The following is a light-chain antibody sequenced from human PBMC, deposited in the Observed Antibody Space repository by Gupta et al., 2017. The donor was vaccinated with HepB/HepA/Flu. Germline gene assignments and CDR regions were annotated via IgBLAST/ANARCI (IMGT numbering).Light chain of an antibody. Sequence: EIVLTQSPGTLSLSPGERATLSCRASQSVSNNYLAWYQQKPGQAPRLLLYGASNRDTGIPDRFCGSGSGTDFTLTVSRLEPEDFAVYYCQQHGSSPPWTFGQGTKVEIK. V-gene: IGKV3-20*01. CDR1: QSVSNNY. CDR3: QQHGSSPPWT. CDR2: GAS. J-gene: IGKJ1*01.